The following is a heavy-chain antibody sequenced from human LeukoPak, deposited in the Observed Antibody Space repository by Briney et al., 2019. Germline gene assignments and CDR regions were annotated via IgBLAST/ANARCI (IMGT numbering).Heavy chain of an antibody. Sequence: AAVKVSCKASGYTFTGYYMHWVRQAPGQGLEWMGWINPNSGGTNYAQKFQGRVTVTRDTSISTAHMELSSLRSDDTAVYYCVRSVGDSSGQNWFDRWGQRSLVSVSS. CDR1: GYTFTGYY. CDR2: INPNSGGT. CDR3: VRSVGDSSGQNWFDR. V-gene: IGHV1-2*02. D-gene: IGHD6-19*01. J-gene: IGHJ5*02.